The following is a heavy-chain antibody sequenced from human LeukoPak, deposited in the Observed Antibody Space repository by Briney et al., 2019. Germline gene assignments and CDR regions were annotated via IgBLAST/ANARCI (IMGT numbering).Heavy chain of an antibody. D-gene: IGHD3-9*01. Sequence: ASVKVSCKASGYTFTSYAMHWVRQAPGQRLEWMGWINAGNGNTKYSQKFQGRVTITRDTSASTAYMELSSLRPEDTAVYYCARASYYDILTGQSLDYWGQGTLVTVSS. CDR3: ARASYYDILTGQSLDY. V-gene: IGHV1-3*01. CDR2: INAGNGNT. J-gene: IGHJ4*02. CDR1: GYTFTSYA.